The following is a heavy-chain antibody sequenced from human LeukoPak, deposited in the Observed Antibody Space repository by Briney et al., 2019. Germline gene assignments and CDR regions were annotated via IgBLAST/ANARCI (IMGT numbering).Heavy chain of an antibody. CDR3: ARGALLWFGELYGY. CDR2: IKQDGGEK. CDR1: GFTFSSYW. Sequence: GGSLRLSCAVSGFTFSSYWMNWVRQAPGKGLEWVASIKQDGGEKSYVDSVKGRFTISRDNAKNSLYLQMSSLRAEDTAVYYCARGALLWFGELYGYWGQGTLVTVSS. J-gene: IGHJ4*02. V-gene: IGHV3-7*01. D-gene: IGHD3-10*01.